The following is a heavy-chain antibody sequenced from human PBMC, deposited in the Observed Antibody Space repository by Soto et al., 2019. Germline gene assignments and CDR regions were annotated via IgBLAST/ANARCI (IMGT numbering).Heavy chain of an antibody. CDR2: ISAGNTYI. J-gene: IGHJ4*02. V-gene: IGHV3-21*04. CDR3: ASAMTMGWSTQGY. Sequence: GGSLRLSCAASGFTFGAYTMTWVRQAPGKGLEWVSSISAGNTYIDYADAVKGRFIISRDNAKNSVYLQINRLRSEDTALYYCASAMTMGWSTQGYWGQGTPVTVSS. D-gene: IGHD3-10*01. CDR1: GFTFGAYT.